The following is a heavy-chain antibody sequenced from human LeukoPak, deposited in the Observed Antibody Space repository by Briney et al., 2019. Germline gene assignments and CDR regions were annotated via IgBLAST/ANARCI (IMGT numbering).Heavy chain of an antibody. V-gene: IGHV1-69*01. CDR1: GGTFSSYA. D-gene: IGHD6-13*01. Sequence: SAKVSCKASGGTFSSYAISWVRQAPGQGLEWMGGIIPIFGTANYAQKFQGRVTITADESTSTAYMELSSLRSEDTAVYYCARSPRIAAASFDIWGQGTMVTVSS. CDR3: ARSPRIAAASFDI. CDR2: IIPIFGTA. J-gene: IGHJ3*02.